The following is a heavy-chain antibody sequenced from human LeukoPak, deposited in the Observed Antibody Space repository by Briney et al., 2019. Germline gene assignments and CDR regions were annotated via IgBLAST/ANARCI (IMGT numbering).Heavy chain of an antibody. V-gene: IGHV1-2*02. CDR3: ARVWAYYYYGSGSIVDDAFDI. Sequence: ASVKVSCKASGYTFTGYYMHWVRQAPGQGLEWMGWINPNSGGTNYAQKFQGRVTMTRDTSISTAYMELSRLRSDDTAVYYRARVWAYYYYGSGSIVDDAFDIWGQGTMVTVSS. CDR2: INPNSGGT. D-gene: IGHD3-10*01. CDR1: GYTFTGYY. J-gene: IGHJ3*02.